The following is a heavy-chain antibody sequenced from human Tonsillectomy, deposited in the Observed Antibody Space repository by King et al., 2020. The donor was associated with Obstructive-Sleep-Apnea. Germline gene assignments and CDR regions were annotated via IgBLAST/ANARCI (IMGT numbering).Heavy chain of an antibody. CDR3: ARVYALGLYYFDY. CDR2: IYHSGST. D-gene: IGHD2/OR15-2a*01. V-gene: IGHV4-30-2*01. Sequence: QLQESGSGLVKPSQTLSLTCAVSGGSISSGGYSWSWIRQPPGKGLEWIGYIYHSGSTYYNPSLKSRVTISVDRSKNQFSLKLSSVTAADTAVYYCARVYALGLYYFDYWGQGTLVTVSS. CDR1: GGSISSGGYS. J-gene: IGHJ4*02.